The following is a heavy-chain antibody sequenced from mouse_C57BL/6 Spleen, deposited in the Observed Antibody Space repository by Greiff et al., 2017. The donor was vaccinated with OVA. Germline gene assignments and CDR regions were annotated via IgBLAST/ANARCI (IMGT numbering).Heavy chain of an antibody. J-gene: IGHJ2*01. Sequence: QVQLQQPGAELVKPGASVKLSCKASGYTFTSYWMHWVKQRPGQGLEWIGMIHPNSGSTNYNEKFKSKATLTVDKSSSTAYMQLSSLTSEDSAVYYCARDGSSYDFDYWGQGTTLTVSS. CDR2: IHPNSGST. CDR3: ARDGSSYDFDY. CDR1: GYTFTSYW. D-gene: IGHD1-1*01. V-gene: IGHV1-64*01.